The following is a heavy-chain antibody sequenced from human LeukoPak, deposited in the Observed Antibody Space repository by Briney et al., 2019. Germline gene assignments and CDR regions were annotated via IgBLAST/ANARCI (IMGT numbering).Heavy chain of an antibody. V-gene: IGHV3-7*01. Sequence: GGSLRLSCAASGFTFSSYWMGWVRQAPGKGLEWVANIKQDGSEKYYVDSVKGRFTISRDNAKNSLYLQMNSLRAEDTAVYYCARLREIPVFGVVTKSTSYFDYWGQGTLVTVSS. CDR2: IKQDGSEK. CDR1: GFTFSSYW. J-gene: IGHJ4*02. D-gene: IGHD3-3*01. CDR3: ARLREIPVFGVVTKSTSYFDY.